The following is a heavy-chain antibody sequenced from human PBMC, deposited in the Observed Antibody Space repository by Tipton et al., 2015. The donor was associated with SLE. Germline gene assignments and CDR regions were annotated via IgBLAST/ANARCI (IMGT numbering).Heavy chain of an antibody. CDR2: IKQDGSEK. V-gene: IGHV3-7*01. CDR1: GFTFSSYY. Sequence: SLRLSCVVSGFTFSSYYMSWVRQAPGKGLEWVANIKQDGSEKYCVDSVKGRFTISRDNAKNSLYLQMNSLRAEDTAVYYCAREDSGSLVDYWGQGTLVTVSS. D-gene: IGHD1-26*01. J-gene: IGHJ4*02. CDR3: AREDSGSLVDY.